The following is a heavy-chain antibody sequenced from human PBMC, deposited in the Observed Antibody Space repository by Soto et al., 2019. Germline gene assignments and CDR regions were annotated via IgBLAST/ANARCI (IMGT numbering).Heavy chain of an antibody. V-gene: IGHV1-69*13. D-gene: IGHD6-6*01. CDR3: ARIHSSSSGSGLFDP. CDR2: IIPIFGTA. J-gene: IGHJ5*02. Sequence: SVKVSCKASGDTLSSYGISWVRQAPGQGLEWMGGIIPIFGTANYAQKFQGRVTIAADESTSTAYMELSSLRSEDTAVYYCARIHSSSSGSGLFDPWGQGTLVTVSS. CDR1: GDTLSSYG.